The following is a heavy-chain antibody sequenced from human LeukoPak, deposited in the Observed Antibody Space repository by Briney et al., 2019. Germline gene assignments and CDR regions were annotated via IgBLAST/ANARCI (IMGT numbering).Heavy chain of an antibody. CDR2: IYPGDSDT. J-gene: IGHJ4*02. CDR1: GYSFTSYW. V-gene: IGHV5-51*01. D-gene: IGHD3-10*01. Sequence: GESLKISCKGSGYSFTSYWIGWVRQMPGKGLEWMGIIYPGDSDTRYGPSFQGQVTISADKSISTAYLQWSSLKASDTAMYYCARHAAAYGSGSYGSDSDYWGQGTLVTVSS. CDR3: ARHAAAYGSGSYGSDSDY.